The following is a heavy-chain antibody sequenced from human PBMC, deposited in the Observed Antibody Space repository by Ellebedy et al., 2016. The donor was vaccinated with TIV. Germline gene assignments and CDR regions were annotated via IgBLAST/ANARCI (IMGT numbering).Heavy chain of an antibody. Sequence: GESLKISXAASGFTFSSYDMHWVRQATGKGLEWVSAIGTAGDTYYPGSVKGRFTISRENAKNSLYLQMNSLRAGDTAVYYCARAFTMVRGVRYYYYGMDVWGQGTTVTVSS. CDR2: IGTAGDT. J-gene: IGHJ6*02. D-gene: IGHD3-10*01. CDR3: ARAFTMVRGVRYYYYGMDV. V-gene: IGHV3-13*01. CDR1: GFTFSSYD.